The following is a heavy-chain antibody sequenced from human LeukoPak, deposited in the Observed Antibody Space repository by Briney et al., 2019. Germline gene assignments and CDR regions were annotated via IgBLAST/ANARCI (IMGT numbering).Heavy chain of an antibody. V-gene: IGHV3-53*01. Sequence: PGGSLRLSRAASGFTVSSNYMSWVRQAPGKGLEWVSVIYSGGSTYYADSVKGRFTISRDNSKNTLYLQMNSLRAEDTAVYYCARDSSGWSLFDYWGQGTLVTVSS. D-gene: IGHD6-19*01. J-gene: IGHJ4*02. CDR1: GFTVSSNY. CDR3: ARDSSGWSLFDY. CDR2: IYSGGST.